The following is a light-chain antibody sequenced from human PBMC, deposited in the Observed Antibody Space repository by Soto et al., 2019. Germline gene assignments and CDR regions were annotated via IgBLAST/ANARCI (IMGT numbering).Light chain of an antibody. CDR2: WAS. CDR3: QQYYSTPLT. CDR1: QSVLYSSNNKNC. J-gene: IGKJ4*01. Sequence: DIVMTQSPDSLAVSLGERATINCKSSQSVLYSSNNKNCLAWYQQKPGQPPKLLIYWASTRESGVPDRFSGSGSGTDFTLTTSSLQAEDVAVYYCQQYYSTPLTFGGGTKVEIK. V-gene: IGKV4-1*01.